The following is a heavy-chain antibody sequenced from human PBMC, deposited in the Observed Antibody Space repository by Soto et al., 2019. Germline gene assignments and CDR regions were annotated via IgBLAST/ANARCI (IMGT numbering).Heavy chain of an antibody. CDR2: MNPNSGNT. CDR1: GYTFTSYD. Sequence: ASVKVSCTASGYTFTSYDINWVRQATGQGLEWMGWMNPNSGNTGYAQKFQGRVTMTRNTSISTAYMELSSLRSEDTAVYYCARGQGYDFWSGYYASGGVFNYWGQGTLVTVSS. J-gene: IGHJ4*02. CDR3: ARGQGYDFWSGYYASGGVFNY. V-gene: IGHV1-8*01. D-gene: IGHD3-3*01.